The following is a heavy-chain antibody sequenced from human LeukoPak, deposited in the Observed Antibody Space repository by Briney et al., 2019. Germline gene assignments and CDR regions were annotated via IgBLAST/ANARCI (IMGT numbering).Heavy chain of an antibody. V-gene: IGHV4-39*01. CDR2: IYYSGST. Sequence: PSETLSLTCTVSGGSISGSSYYWGWIRQPPGKGLEWIGSIYYSGSTYYNPSLKSRVTISVDTSKNQFSLKLNSVTATDTAVYYCARHYGRWGQGTLVTVSS. CDR1: GGSISGSSYY. CDR3: ARHYGR. J-gene: IGHJ4*02. D-gene: IGHD3-10*01.